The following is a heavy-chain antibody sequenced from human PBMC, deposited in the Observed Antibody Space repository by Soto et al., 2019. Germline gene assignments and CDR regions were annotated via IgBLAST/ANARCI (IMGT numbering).Heavy chain of an antibody. D-gene: IGHD5-12*01. CDR2: INSDGSST. J-gene: IGHJ3*02. Sequence: GGSLRLSCAASGFTFSSYWMHWVRQAPGKGLVWVSRINSDGSSTSYADSVKGRFTISRDNAKNTLYLQMNSLRAEDTAVYYCARVVATISWYSSDAFDIWGRGTMVTVSS. CDR3: ARVVATISWYSSDAFDI. CDR1: GFTFSSYW. V-gene: IGHV3-74*01.